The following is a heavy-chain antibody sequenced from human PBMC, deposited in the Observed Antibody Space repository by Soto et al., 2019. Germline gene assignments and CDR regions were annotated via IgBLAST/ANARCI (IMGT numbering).Heavy chain of an antibody. J-gene: IGHJ4*02. D-gene: IGHD6-6*01. V-gene: IGHV3-21*01. CDR1: GFTFSSYS. Sequence: GESLKISCAASGFTFSSYSMNWVRQAPGKGLEWVSSISSSSSYIYYADSVKGRFTISRDNAKNSLYLQMNSLRAEDTAVYYCARDSVYSSSIFDYWGQGTLVTVSS. CDR2: ISSSSSYI. CDR3: ARDSVYSSSIFDY.